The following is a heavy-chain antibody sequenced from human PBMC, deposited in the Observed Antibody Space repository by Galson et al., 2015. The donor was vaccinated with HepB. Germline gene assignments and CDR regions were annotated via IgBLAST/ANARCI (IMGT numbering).Heavy chain of an antibody. V-gene: IGHV3-30*03. CDR1: GFTFSSYG. J-gene: IGHJ4*02. CDR3: ASRDGYNKHLGY. Sequence: SLRLSCAASGFTFSSYGMHWVRQAPGKGLEWVAVISYDGSNKYYADSVKGRFTISRDNSKNTLYLQMNSLRAEDTAVYYCASRDGYNKHLGYWGQGTLVTVSS. CDR2: ISYDGSNK. D-gene: IGHD5-24*01.